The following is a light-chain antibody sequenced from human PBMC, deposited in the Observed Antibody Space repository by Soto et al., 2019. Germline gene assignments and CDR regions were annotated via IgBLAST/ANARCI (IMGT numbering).Light chain of an antibody. J-gene: IGKJ4*01. CDR3: QQRSDWVT. CDR2: DAS. Sequence: EIVLTQSPATLSLSPGERATLSCRASQSIRNYLAWYQQKPGQAPRLLIYDASNRATGIPPRFSGSGSGTDFILTISSLAHEDSGVYCCQQRSDWVTFGGGTKVDIK. CDR1: QSIRNY. V-gene: IGKV3-11*01.